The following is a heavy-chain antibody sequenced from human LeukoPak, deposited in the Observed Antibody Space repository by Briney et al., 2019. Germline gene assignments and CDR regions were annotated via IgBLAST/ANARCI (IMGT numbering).Heavy chain of an antibody. J-gene: IGHJ4*02. V-gene: IGHV1-2*02. CDR3: ATAGVVAGTGYPEY. CDR1: GYTFTGYY. D-gene: IGHD6-19*01. CDR2: INPNSGGT. Sequence: GASVKVSCKASGYTFTGYYMHWVRQAPGQGLEWMGWINPNSGGTNYAQKFQGRVTMTRDTSISTAYMELSRLISDDTAIYYCATAGVVAGTGYPEYWGQGTLVTVSS.